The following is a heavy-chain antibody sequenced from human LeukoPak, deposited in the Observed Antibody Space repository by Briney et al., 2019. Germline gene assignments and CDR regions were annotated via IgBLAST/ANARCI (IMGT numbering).Heavy chain of an antibody. Sequence: GGSLRLSCVVSGFTFSSYPMIWVRQAPGKGLQWVANMKKDGSETKYVESVKGRFTISRDNAKNSLYLQMNSLRAEDTAVYYCGRHRSGPGTYFIDYWGQGTLVSVSS. D-gene: IGHD3-10*01. V-gene: IGHV3-7*01. J-gene: IGHJ4*02. CDR1: GFTFSSYP. CDR3: GRHRSGPGTYFIDY. CDR2: MKKDGSET.